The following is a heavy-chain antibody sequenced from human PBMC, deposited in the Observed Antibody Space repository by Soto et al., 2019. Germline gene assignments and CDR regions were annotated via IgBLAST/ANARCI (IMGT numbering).Heavy chain of an antibody. CDR1: GFSLTTNELG. V-gene: IGHV2-5*01. CDR2: IYWNNDK. Sequence: SGPTLVNPTQTLTLTCSFSGFSLTTNELGVGWIRRPPGKALEWLALIYWNNDKYYSPSLRTTVSISKDPSRNLVVFTMFIIDSGDTATYFCARASRDFDFGTGFYSTFDHWGRGILVTVSS. J-gene: IGHJ4*02. D-gene: IGHD3-3*01. CDR3: ARASRDFDFGTGFYSTFDH.